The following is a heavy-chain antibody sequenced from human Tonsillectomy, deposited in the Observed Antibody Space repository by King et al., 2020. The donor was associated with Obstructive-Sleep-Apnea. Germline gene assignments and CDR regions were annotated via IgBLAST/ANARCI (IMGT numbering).Heavy chain of an antibody. J-gene: IGHJ6*02. D-gene: IGHD3-10*01. CDR1: GFTFGDFP. V-gene: IGHV3-49*03. Sequence: VQLVESGGALVQPGRSLRLSCTVSGFTFGDFPMSWIRQAPGEGLEWVGSIKSRVHGRTTEYAASAKVRFTISRDDRKSIAYLQMSSLKTEDTAVYYCSTGTYYGILDVWGQGTTVTVSS. CDR3: STGTYYGILDV. CDR2: IKSRVHGRTT.